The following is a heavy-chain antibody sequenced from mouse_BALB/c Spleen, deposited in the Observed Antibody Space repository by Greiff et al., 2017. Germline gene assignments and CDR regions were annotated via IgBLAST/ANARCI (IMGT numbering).Heavy chain of an antibody. J-gene: IGHJ2*01. V-gene: IGHV3-2*02. D-gene: IGHD2-4*01. Sequence: ESGPGLVKPSQSLSLTCTVTGYSITSDYAWNWIRQFPGNKLEWMGYISYSGSTSYNPSLKSRISITRDTSKNQFFLQLNSVTTEDTATYYCARWDYDAAGYWGQGTTLTVSS. CDR2: ISYSGST. CDR1: GYSITSDYA. CDR3: ARWDYDAAGY.